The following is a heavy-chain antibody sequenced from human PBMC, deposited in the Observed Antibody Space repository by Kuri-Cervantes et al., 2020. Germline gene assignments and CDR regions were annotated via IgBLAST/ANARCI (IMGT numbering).Heavy chain of an antibody. CDR3: ARDTIFGIDY. V-gene: IGHV3-23*01. D-gene: IGHD3-3*01. Sequence: GESLKISCAASGFTFSSYVMSWVRQAPGKGLEWVSAISGSGGSTYYPDSVKGRFTISRDNSKNTLYLQMNSLRAEDTAVYYCARDTIFGIDYWGQGTLVTVSS. CDR2: ISGSGGST. CDR1: GFTFSSYV. J-gene: IGHJ4*02.